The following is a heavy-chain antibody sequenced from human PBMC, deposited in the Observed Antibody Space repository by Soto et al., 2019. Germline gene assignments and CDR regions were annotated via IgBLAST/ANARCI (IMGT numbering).Heavy chain of an antibody. CDR1: GYTFTGYY. CDR3: ARAQAAAGQARWFDP. D-gene: IGHD6-13*01. V-gene: IGHV1-2*04. J-gene: IGHJ5*02. CDR2: INPNSGGT. Sequence: QVQLVQSGAEVKKPGASVKVSCKASGYTFTGYYMHWVRQAPGQGLEWMGWINPNSGGTNYAQKFQGWVTMTRDTSISTAYMELSRLRSDDTAVYYCARAQAAAGQARWFDPWGQGTLVTVSS.